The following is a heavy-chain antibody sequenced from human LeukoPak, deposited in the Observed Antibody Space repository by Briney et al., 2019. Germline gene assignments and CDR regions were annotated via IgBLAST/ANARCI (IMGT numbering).Heavy chain of an antibody. CDR3: ARREGDFWSGYFDY. Sequence: SETLSLTCAVSGYSISSGYYWGWIRQPPGKGLEWIGSIYHSGSIYYNPSLKSRVTISVDTSKNQFSLTLSSVTAADTAVYYCARREGDFWSGYFDYWGQGTLVTVSS. D-gene: IGHD3-3*01. J-gene: IGHJ4*02. CDR2: IYHSGSI. CDR1: GYSISSGYY. V-gene: IGHV4-38-2*01.